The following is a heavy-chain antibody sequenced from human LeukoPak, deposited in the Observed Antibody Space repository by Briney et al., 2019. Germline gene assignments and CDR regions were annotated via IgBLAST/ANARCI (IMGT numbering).Heavy chain of an antibody. CDR3: ARFSSSWYGYYFDY. J-gene: IGHJ4*02. D-gene: IGHD6-13*01. Sequence: GASVKVSCKASGYTFTGYYMHWVRQAPGQGLEWMGRINPNSSGTNYAQKFQGRVTMTRDTSISTAYMELSRLRSDDTAVYYCARFSSSWYGYYFDYWGQGTLVTVSS. CDR1: GYTFTGYY. V-gene: IGHV1-2*06. CDR2: INPNSSGT.